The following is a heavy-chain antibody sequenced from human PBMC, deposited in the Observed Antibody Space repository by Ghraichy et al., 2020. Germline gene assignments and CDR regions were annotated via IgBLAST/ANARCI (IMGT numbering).Heavy chain of an antibody. CDR1: GFSVSNSY. CDR2: IYTGGST. D-gene: IGHD1-14*01. J-gene: IGHJ4*02. CDR3: ARDPESDLPIDY. Sequence: GGFLRLSCAASGFSVSNSYMNWVRQAPGKGLEWVSVIYTGGSTYYGDSVRGRFTISRDSSKNTVYLQMNSLRVEDTAVYFCARDPESDLPIDYWGQGTLVTVSS. V-gene: IGHV3-53*01.